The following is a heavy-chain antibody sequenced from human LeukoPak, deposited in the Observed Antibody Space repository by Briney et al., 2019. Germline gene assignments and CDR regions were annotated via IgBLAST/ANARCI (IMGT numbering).Heavy chain of an antibody. D-gene: IGHD2/OR15-2a*01. CDR2: ISYDGSNK. V-gene: IGHV3-30*04. Sequence: GGSLRLSCAASGFTFSSSAMHWVRQAPGKGLEWVAIISYDGSNKYYADSVKGRFTISRDNSKNTLYLQMNSLRAEDTAVYYCARDLYAWTASYYFDYWGQGTLVTVSS. CDR3: ARDLYAWTASYYFDY. J-gene: IGHJ4*02. CDR1: GFTFSSSA.